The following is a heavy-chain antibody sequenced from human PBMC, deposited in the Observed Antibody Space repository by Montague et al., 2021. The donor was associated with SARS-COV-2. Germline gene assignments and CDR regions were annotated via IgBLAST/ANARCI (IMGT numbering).Heavy chain of an antibody. Sequence: SETLSPTCTVSGGSISSSSYYWGWIRQPPGKGLEWIGSIYHSGSTYYNPSLKSRVTISVDTSKNQFSLKLSSVTAADTAVYYCARHGKTRIAMIVVVIGYCDYWGQGTLVTVSS. CDR1: GGSISSSSYY. V-gene: IGHV4-39*01. J-gene: IGHJ4*02. D-gene: IGHD3-22*01. CDR3: ARHGKTRIAMIVVVIGYCDY. CDR2: IYHSGST.